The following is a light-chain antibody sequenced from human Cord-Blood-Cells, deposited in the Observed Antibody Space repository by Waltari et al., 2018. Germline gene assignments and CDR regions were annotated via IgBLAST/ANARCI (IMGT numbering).Light chain of an antibody. CDR3: QQYNSYSPP. Sequence: DIQMTQSPSTLSASVGDRVTITCRASQSISSWLAWYQQKPGKAPKLLIYDASSLESGFPSRFSGSGSGTEFTLTISSLQPDDFATYDCQQYNSYSPPFGQGTKVEIK. V-gene: IGKV1-5*01. CDR2: DAS. J-gene: IGKJ1*01. CDR1: QSISSW.